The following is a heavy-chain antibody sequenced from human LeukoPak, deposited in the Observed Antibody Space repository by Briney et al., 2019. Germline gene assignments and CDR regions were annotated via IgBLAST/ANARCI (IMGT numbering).Heavy chain of an antibody. J-gene: IGHJ4*02. CDR3: ASLPGIAAAGLPD. V-gene: IGHV3-21*01. D-gene: IGHD6-13*01. CDR1: GFTFSSYS. Sequence: GGSLRLSCAASGFTFSSYSMNWVRQAPGKGLEWVSSISSSSSYIYYADSVKGRFTISRDNAKNSLYLQMNSLRAEDTAVYYCASLPGIAAAGLPDWGQGTLVTVSS. CDR2: ISSSSSYI.